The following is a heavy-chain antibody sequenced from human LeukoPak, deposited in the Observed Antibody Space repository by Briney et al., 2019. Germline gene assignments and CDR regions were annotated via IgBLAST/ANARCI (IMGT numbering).Heavy chain of an antibody. D-gene: IGHD5-18*01. CDR1: GGTFSSYA. J-gene: IGHJ4*02. CDR2: IIPIFGTA. Sequence: SVKVSCKXSGGTFSSYAISWVRQAPGQGLEWMGGIIPIFGTANYAQKFQGRVTITTDESTSTAYMELSSLRSEDTAVYYCARALGYSYGYSWYFDYWGQGTLVTVSS. V-gene: IGHV1-69*05. CDR3: ARALGYSYGYSWYFDY.